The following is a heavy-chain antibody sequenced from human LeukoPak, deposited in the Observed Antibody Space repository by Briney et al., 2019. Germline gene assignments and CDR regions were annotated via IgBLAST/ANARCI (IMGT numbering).Heavy chain of an antibody. CDR2: IYYSGST. D-gene: IGHD2-15*01. V-gene: IGHV4-59*12. Sequence: SETLSLTCTVAGGSISSYYCSWIRQPPWKGQEWSGYIYYSGSTNYNPSLKSRVTISVDTSKNQSSLKLSSVSAAAPGVYYCARGVQRRSNTRLVVVVAATGRYFDIWGQGTMVTVSS. CDR3: ARGVQRRSNTRLVVVVAATGRYFDI. J-gene: IGHJ3*02. CDR1: GGSISSYY.